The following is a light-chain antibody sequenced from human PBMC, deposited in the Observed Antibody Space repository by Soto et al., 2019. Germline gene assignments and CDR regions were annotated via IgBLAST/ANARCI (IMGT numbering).Light chain of an antibody. V-gene: IGKV3-20*01. CDR2: GAS. J-gene: IGKJ2*01. CDR1: QSVSSTY. Sequence: EIVLTQSPGTLSLSPGERATLSCRASQSVSSTYLAWYQQKPGQTPRLLIYGASSRATGIPDRISGRGSGTDFSLTIIRLEPEDYAVYYCQQYGSSPPYTFGQGTKLEIK. CDR3: QQYGSSPPYT.